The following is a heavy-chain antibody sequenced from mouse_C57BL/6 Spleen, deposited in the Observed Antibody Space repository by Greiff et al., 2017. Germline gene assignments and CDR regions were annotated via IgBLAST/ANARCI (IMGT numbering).Heavy chain of an antibody. Sequence: QVQLQQPGAELVRPGSSVKISCKASGYAFSSSWMNWVKQRPGKGLEWIGRIYPGDGDTNYNGKFKGKATLTADKSSSTAYMQLSSLTSEDSAVYFCAGFPGFDYWGQGTTLTVSS. J-gene: IGHJ2*01. CDR2: IYPGDGDT. CDR3: AGFPGFDY. CDR1: GYAFSSSW. D-gene: IGHD4-1*01. V-gene: IGHV1-82*01.